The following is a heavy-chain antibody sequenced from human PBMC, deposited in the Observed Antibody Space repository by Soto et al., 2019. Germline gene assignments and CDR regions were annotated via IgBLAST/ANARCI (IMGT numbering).Heavy chain of an antibody. J-gene: IGHJ4*02. Sequence: GGSLRLSCAASGFTFSSYGMHWVRQAPGKGLEWVAVIWYDGSNKYYTDSVKGRFTISRDNSKNTLYLQMNSLRAEDTAVYYCARDWSPYCGGDCYSGFDYWGQGTLVTVSS. V-gene: IGHV3-33*01. CDR2: IWYDGSNK. D-gene: IGHD2-21*02. CDR3: ARDWSPYCGGDCYSGFDY. CDR1: GFTFSSYG.